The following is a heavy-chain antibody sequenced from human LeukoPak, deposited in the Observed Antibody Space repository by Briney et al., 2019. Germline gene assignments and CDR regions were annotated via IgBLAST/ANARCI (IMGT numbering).Heavy chain of an antibody. CDR3: ARVGTSGWTSDY. CDR1: GFTFSSYS. D-gene: IGHD6-19*01. Sequence: GGSLRLSCAASGFTFSSYSINWVRQAPGKGLEWLSYISSSSRTISYADSLKGRFTVSRDNAKNSLDLQMNSLRVEDTAVYYCARVGTSGWTSDYWGQGNLVTVSS. CDR2: ISSSSRTI. V-gene: IGHV3-48*04. J-gene: IGHJ4*02.